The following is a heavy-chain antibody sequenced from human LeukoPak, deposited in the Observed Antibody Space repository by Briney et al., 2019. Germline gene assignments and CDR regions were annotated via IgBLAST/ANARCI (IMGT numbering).Heavy chain of an antibody. D-gene: IGHD5-18*01. CDR2: IYPADSDT. CDR1: GYMFTHYW. J-gene: IGHJ4*02. CDR3: ARGDTTMVPGYFDY. Sequence: GESLKISCKGSGYMFTHYWIAWVRQMPGKGLEWMGIIYPADSDTRYSPSFQGQVTTSADKSISTAYLQWSSLKASDTAMYYCARGDTTMVPGYFDYWGQGTLVTVSS. V-gene: IGHV5-51*01.